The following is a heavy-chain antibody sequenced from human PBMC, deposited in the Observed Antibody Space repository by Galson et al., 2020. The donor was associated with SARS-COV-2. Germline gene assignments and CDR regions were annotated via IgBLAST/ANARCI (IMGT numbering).Heavy chain of an antibody. CDR2: ISTYTGDT. J-gene: IGHJ4*02. CDR3: ARESVSDRSGWRWGEY. CDR1: GYTFAAYG. Sequence: ASVKVSCKASGYTFAAYGISWVRQAPGQGPEWMGISTYTGDTKYEQKFQGRVTMTTDTSTGTTYMGLGSLRSDATATYYCARESVSDRSGWRWGEYWGQGTLVTVSS. D-gene: IGHD3-16*01. V-gene: IGHV1-18*01.